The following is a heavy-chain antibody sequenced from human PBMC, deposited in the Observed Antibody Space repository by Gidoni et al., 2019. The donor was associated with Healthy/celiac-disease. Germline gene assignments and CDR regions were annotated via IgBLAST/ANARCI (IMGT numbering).Heavy chain of an antibody. D-gene: IGHD1-26*01. CDR2: ISGSGGST. J-gene: IGHJ3*02. CDR1: GFAFSSYA. CDR3: AKDGEDSAYDAFDI. Sequence: DVQLLESGGGLVEPGGSLELSCAASGFAFSSYAMSWIRQAPGKGLGWVSAISGSGGSTYYADSVNGRFTISRDNSKNTLYLQMNSRRAEDTAVYYGAKDGEDSAYDAFDIWGQGTMVTVSS. V-gene: IGHV3-23*01.